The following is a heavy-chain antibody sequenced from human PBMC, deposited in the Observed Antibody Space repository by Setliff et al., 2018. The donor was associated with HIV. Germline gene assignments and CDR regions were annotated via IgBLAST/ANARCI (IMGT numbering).Heavy chain of an antibody. CDR3: ARDSSSGWYADAFDI. CDR1: GFTFSDYY. J-gene: IGHJ3*02. Sequence: GGSLRLSCAASGFTFSDYYMSWIRQAPGKGLEWVSYISSSGSTIYYADSVKGRFTISRDNAKNPLYLQMNSLRAEDTAVYYCARDSSSGWYADAFDIWGQGTMVTVSS. D-gene: IGHD6-19*01. CDR2: ISSSGSTI. V-gene: IGHV3-11*04.